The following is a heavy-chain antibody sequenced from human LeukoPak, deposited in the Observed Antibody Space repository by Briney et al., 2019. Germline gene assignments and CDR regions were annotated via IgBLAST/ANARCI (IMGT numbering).Heavy chain of an antibody. V-gene: IGHV4-34*01. CDR3: ARGRSNYLFY. Sequence: PSETLSLTCAVYGGSFSGYYWSWIRQPPGKGLEWIGEINHSGSTNYNPSLKSRVTISVDTSKNQFSLKLSSVTAADTAVYYCARGRSNYLFYWVQGTLVNVSS. CDR1: GGSFSGYY. D-gene: IGHD1-7*01. CDR2: INHSGST. J-gene: IGHJ4*02.